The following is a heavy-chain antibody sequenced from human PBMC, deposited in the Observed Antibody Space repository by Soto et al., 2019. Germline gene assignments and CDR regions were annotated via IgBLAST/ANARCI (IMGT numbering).Heavy chain of an antibody. J-gene: IGHJ6*02. V-gene: IGHV3-13*01. CDR1: GFTFSNYD. D-gene: IGHD3-10*01. CDR3: ARVWGSGSYGPTYGMDV. CDR2: IGTAGDT. Sequence: GGSLRLSCSASGFTFSNYDMHWVRQGTGKGLEWVSAIGTAGDTYYPGSVKGRFTISRENAKNSLYLQMNSLRAGDTAVYYCARVWGSGSYGPTYGMDVWGQGTTVTVSS.